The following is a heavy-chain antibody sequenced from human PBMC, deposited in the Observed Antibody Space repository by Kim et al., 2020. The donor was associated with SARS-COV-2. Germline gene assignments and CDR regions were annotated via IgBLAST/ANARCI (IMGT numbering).Heavy chain of an antibody. V-gene: IGHV3-48*02. J-gene: IGHJ6*02. CDR2: ISSSSSTT. CDR1: GFTFSSYS. Sequence: GGSLRLSCAASGFTFSSYSMNWVRQAPGKGLEWVSYISSSSSTTYYADSVKGRFTISRDNAKNSLYLQMNSLRDEDTAVYYCARVSVYYYYYGIDVWGQGTTVTVSS. CDR3: ARVSVYYYYYGIDV.